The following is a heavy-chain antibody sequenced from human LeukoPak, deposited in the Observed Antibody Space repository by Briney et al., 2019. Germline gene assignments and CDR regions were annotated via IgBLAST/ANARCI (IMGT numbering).Heavy chain of an antibody. CDR2: IYPGDSDT. V-gene: IGHV5-51*01. D-gene: IGHD3-22*01. J-gene: IGHJ4*02. CDR1: GSRFTSYW. Sequence: GAPLKISCKGSGSRFTSYWIAWVRQMPGKGLEWMEIIYPGDSDTRYSTSFQGQVTISADKSISTAYLQWSSLKASDTAMYYCARRRYYDSSGYYNPGYFDYWGQGTLVTVSS. CDR3: ARRRYYDSSGYYNPGYFDY.